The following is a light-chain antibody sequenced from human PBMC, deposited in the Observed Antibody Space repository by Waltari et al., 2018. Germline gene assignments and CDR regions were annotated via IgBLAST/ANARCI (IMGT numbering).Light chain of an antibody. Sequence: SSVLTPDPAVFVAMGQTFGSTCDGNRPGSYYARWYQQRPGQAPRLVMFYQNNRPWGVHDRYYGANSENTVSMSSARAKDEEEASYYCHRRDDSGVEGSVGGETKLTVL. CDR3: HRRDDSGVEGS. J-gene: IGLJ2*01. V-gene: IGLV3-19*01. CDR2: YQN. CDR1: RPGSYY.